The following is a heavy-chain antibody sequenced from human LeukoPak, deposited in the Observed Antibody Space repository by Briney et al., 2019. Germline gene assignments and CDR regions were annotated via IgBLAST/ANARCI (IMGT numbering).Heavy chain of an antibody. D-gene: IGHD1-1*01. Sequence: GGSLRLSCAASGFTFSSYWMSWVRQAPGKGLEWVAFIRYDGSNKYYADSVKGRFTISRDNSKNTLYLQMNSLRAEDTAVYYCAKNPNWNDAYYYYYMDVWGKGTTVTISS. V-gene: IGHV3-30*02. J-gene: IGHJ6*03. CDR2: IRYDGSNK. CDR3: AKNPNWNDAYYYYYMDV. CDR1: GFTFSSYW.